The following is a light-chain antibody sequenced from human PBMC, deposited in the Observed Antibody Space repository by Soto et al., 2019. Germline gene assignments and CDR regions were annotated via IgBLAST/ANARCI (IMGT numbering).Light chain of an antibody. CDR2: DAS. CDR3: QQRSKLPI. J-gene: IGKJ2*01. CDR1: QSVSSY. Sequence: EIVLTQSPATLSLSPGERATLSCRASQSVSSYLAWYQQKPGQAPRLLIYDASNRATGIPARFSGSGSGTNFTLTISSLEPDVFAVYYCQQRSKLPIFGQGTKLEIK. V-gene: IGKV3-11*01.